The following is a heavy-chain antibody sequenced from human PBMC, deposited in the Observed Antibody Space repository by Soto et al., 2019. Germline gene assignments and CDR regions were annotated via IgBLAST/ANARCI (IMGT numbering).Heavy chain of an antibody. Sequence: EVQLVESGGGFIYPGGSLRLSCAASGLTISNAWMNWVRQAPGKGLEWVGRIKTNTEGGTTDYAAAMKGRFTVSREDSKNTLYLQMNSLKTEDTAVYYCTTGSVEGVWGQGTTVTVSS. D-gene: IGHD2-15*01. CDR1: GLTISNAW. CDR3: TTGSVEGV. J-gene: IGHJ6*02. CDR2: IKTNTEGGTT. V-gene: IGHV3-15*07.